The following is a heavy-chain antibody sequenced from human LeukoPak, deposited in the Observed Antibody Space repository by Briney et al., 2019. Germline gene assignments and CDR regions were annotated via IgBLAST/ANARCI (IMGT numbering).Heavy chain of an antibody. D-gene: IGHD4-11*01. CDR2: ISSSSTYI. V-gene: IGHV3-21*06. J-gene: IGHJ4*02. Sequence: PGGSLRLSCAASGFTFSSYSMNWVRQAPGQGLEWVSSISSSSTYIYYADSVKGRFTISRDKAKNSLYLQMNSLRAEDTAVYYCARDLTTVTTAVFAYWGQGTLVTVSS. CDR3: ARDLTTVTTAVFAY. CDR1: GFTFSSYS.